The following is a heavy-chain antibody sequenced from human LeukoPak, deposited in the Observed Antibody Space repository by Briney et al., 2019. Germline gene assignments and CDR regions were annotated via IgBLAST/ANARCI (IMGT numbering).Heavy chain of an antibody. CDR3: ARDRVDTAMVTWFPLDY. Sequence: GGSLRLSCAASGFTFSSYAMHWVRQAPGKGLEWVAFIRYDENNKYYADSVKGRFTISRDNSKNTLYLQMNSLRAEDTAVYYCARDRVDTAMVTWFPLDYWGQGTLVTVSS. D-gene: IGHD5-18*01. CDR1: GFTFSSYA. CDR2: IRYDENNK. V-gene: IGHV3-30*02. J-gene: IGHJ4*02.